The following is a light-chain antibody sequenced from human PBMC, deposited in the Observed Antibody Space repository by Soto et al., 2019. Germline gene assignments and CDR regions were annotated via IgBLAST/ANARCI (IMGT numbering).Light chain of an antibody. J-gene: IGKJ1*01. CDR2: KVS. V-gene: IGKV2-30*01. Sequence: DVVMTQSPLSLPVTLGQPSSISCRSSQSLVDSDGNTYLNWFQQRPGQSPRRLIYKVSNRDSGVPDRFSGSGSGTDFTLKISRVEAEDVGVYYCMQGTHWPRTFGQGTKVDIK. CDR1: QSLVDSDGNTY. CDR3: MQGTHWPRT.